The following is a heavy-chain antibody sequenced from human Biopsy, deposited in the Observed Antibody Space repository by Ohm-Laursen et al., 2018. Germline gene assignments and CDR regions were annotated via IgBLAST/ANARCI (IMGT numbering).Heavy chain of an antibody. Sequence: ASVKVSCKASGYTFTTYGISWVRQAPGQGLEWMGWIRTDNGATAYAQNLQGRVTMTTDTSAATAYMELRSLRSDDTAVYYCARDYQPCLVTIHYYYYGMDVWGQGTTVTVSS. CDR1: GYTFTTYG. CDR2: IRTDNGAT. CDR3: ARDYQPCLVTIHYYYYGMDV. V-gene: IGHV1-18*04. D-gene: IGHD2-2*01. J-gene: IGHJ6*02.